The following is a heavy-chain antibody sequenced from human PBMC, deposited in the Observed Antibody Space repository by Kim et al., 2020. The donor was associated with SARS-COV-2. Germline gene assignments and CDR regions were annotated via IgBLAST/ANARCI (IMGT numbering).Heavy chain of an antibody. J-gene: IGHJ5*02. CDR3: ATSRAGCSGGRCYVNWFDP. CDR2: FDPEDGET. D-gene: IGHD2-15*01. V-gene: IGHV1-24*01. Sequence: ASVKVSCKVSGYTLTELSMHWVRQAPGKGLEWMGGFDPEDGETIYAQKFQGRVTMTEDTSTDTAYMELSSLRSEDTAVYYCATSRAGCSGGRCYVNWFDPWGRGNRVTFSS. CDR1: GYTLTELS.